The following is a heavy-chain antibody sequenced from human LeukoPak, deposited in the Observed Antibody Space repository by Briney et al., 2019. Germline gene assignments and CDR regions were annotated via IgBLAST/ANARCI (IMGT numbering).Heavy chain of an antibody. CDR1: GYIFTGYY. V-gene: IGHV1-2*02. D-gene: IGHD4-17*01. CDR2: INPNSGGT. J-gene: IGHJ4*02. Sequence: ASVKVSCKASGYIFTGYYMHWVRQAPGQGLEWMGWINPNSGGTNYAQKFQGRVTMTRETTISTAYMELSRLRSDNTAVYYCGTSPSDYGDFIDYWGQGTLVTVSS. CDR3: GTSPSDYGDFIDY.